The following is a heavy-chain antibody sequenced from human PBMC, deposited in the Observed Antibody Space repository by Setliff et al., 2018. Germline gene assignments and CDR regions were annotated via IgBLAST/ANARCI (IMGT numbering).Heavy chain of an antibody. J-gene: IGHJ4*02. V-gene: IGHV1-18*01. CDR1: GFSFSTFG. CDR2: ISPYSGET. Sequence: GASVKVSCKTSGFSFSTFGFSWVRQAPGQGLGWMGWISPYSGETNYAQKFQDRLSVTADTSSKTTYMELRSLTSDDTAVYFCTRSRAPRVVLAADFDLWGQGTLVTVSS. D-gene: IGHD2-15*01. CDR3: TRSRAPRVVLAADFDL.